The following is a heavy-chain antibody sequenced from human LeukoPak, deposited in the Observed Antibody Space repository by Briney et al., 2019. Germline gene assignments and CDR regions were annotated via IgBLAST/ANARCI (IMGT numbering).Heavy chain of an antibody. D-gene: IGHD1-7*01. Sequence: PGGSLRLSCAASGFTFSSYTMNWVRQFPGKGLEWVSYITSSSNTIYYADSVKGRFTISRDNAKNSLCLQMNSLRAEDTAVYYCVRGAGTTDYWGQGTLVTVSS. CDR3: VRGAGTTDY. CDR1: GFTFSSYT. J-gene: IGHJ4*02. V-gene: IGHV3-48*01. CDR2: ITSSSNTI.